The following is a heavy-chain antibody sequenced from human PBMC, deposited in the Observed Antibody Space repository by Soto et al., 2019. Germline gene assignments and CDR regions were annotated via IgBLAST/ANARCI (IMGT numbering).Heavy chain of an antibody. J-gene: IGHJ4*02. CDR3: ARDSSRHSGSYYYFDY. CDR2: ISYDGSNK. Sequence: PGGSLRLSCAASGFTFSSYAMHWVRQAPGKGLAWVAVISYDGSNKYYPDSVKGRFTISRDNSKNTLYLQMNSLRAEDTAVYYWARDSSRHSGSYYYFDYWGQGTLVTVSS. CDR1: GFTFSSYA. V-gene: IGHV3-30-3*01. D-gene: IGHD1-26*01.